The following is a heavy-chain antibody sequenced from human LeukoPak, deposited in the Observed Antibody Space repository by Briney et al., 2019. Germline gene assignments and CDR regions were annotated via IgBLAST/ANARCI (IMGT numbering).Heavy chain of an antibody. Sequence: GGSLRLSCAASGFTFSSYAMSWVRQAPGKGLEWVSAISGSGGSTYYADSVKGRFTISRDNSKNTLYLQMNSLRAEDTAVYYCAKKADYDFWSGYSTLDYWGQGTPVTVSS. J-gene: IGHJ4*02. D-gene: IGHD3-3*01. CDR2: ISGSGGST. CDR3: AKKADYDFWSGYSTLDY. V-gene: IGHV3-23*01. CDR1: GFTFSSYA.